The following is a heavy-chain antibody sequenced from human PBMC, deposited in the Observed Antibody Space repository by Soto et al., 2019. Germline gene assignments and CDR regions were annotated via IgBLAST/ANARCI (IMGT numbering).Heavy chain of an antibody. CDR3: AKDKPGTTSFDY. D-gene: IGHD1-1*01. J-gene: IGHJ4*02. CDR1: GFTITTYA. CDR2: ISDRGDTT. V-gene: IGHV3-23*01. Sequence: GGSVRLSCAASGFTITTYAMYWVRQAPGKGLEWVSAISDRGDTTHYADSVKGRFTISRDTSKNTLYLHLNTLRAEDTAVYYCAKDKPGTTSFDYWGQGTLVTVSS.